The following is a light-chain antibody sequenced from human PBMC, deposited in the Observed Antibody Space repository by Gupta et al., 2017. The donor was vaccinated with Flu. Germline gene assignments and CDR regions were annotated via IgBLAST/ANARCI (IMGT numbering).Light chain of an antibody. V-gene: IGKV3-20*01. J-gene: IGKJ1*01. CDR3: QYYAASPRT. CDR2: GAS. Sequence: TLSLSPGERATPACRASQSVSSRYLAWYQQKPCQAPRLLMYGASSRVTRIPDRSSGCGSGTDFTLSISSLKPEDFAVYYCQYYAASPRTFGEGTKVEIK. CDR1: QSVSSRY.